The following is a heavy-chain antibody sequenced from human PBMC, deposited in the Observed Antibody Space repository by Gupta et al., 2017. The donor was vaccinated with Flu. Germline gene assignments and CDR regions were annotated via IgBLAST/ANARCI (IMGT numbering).Heavy chain of an antibody. CDR2: ISGYNGNT. Sequence: QVQLVQSGAAVKKPGASVKVSCEASGYSFVSYGIAWVRQAPGRGLEWMGWISGYNGNTNYAQNFQGRITMTTDTSTSTAYMELRSLRSDDTAVYYCARLRVVVTLKYMDVWGQGTTVNVSS. V-gene: IGHV1-18*01. CDR1: GYSFVSYG. CDR3: ARLRVVVTLKYMDV. D-gene: IGHD2-2*01. J-gene: IGHJ6*03.